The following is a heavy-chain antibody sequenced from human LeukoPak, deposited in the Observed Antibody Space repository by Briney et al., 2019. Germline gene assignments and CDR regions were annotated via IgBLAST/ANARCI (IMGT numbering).Heavy chain of an antibody. V-gene: IGHV3-43*02. CDR3: AKDIGRIAYYYDSSGIFDY. Sequence: PGGSLRLSCAASGFTFDDYAMHWVRQAPGKGLEWVSLISGDGGSTYYADSVKGRFTISRDNSKNSLYLQMNSLRTEDTALYYCAKDIGRIAYYYDSSGIFDYWGQGTLVTVSS. CDR1: GFTFDDYA. J-gene: IGHJ4*02. CDR2: ISGDGGST. D-gene: IGHD3-22*01.